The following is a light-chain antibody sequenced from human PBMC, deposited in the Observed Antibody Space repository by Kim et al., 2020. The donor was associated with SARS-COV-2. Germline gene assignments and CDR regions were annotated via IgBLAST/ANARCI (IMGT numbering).Light chain of an antibody. V-gene: IGKV1-39*01. CDR3: QQSYSTPPLT. CDR1: QSISSY. Sequence: DIQMTQSPSSLSASVGDRVTITCRARQSISSYLNWYQQKPGKAPKLLIYAASSLQSGVPSRFSGSGSGTDFTLTISSLQPEDFATYYCQQSYSTPPLTFGGGTKVDIK. J-gene: IGKJ4*01. CDR2: AAS.